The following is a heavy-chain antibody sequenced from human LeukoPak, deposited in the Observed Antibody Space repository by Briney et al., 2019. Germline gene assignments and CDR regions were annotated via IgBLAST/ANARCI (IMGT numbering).Heavy chain of an antibody. V-gene: IGHV3-30*02. Sequence: GGSLRLSCAASGFTFSSYSMNWVRQAPGKGLEWVAFIRYDTYNKDYADSVKGRFTISRDNSLNTLYLQLNSLRGEDTALYYCAKTRGTWTHFDYWGQGTLVTVSS. CDR1: GFTFSSYS. CDR3: AKTRGTWTHFDY. CDR2: IRYDTYNK. D-gene: IGHD3/OR15-3a*01. J-gene: IGHJ4*02.